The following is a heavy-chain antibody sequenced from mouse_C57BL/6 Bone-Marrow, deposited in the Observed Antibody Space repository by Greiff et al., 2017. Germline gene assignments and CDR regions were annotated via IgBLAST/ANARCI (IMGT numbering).Heavy chain of an antibody. CDR2: IDPSDSYT. CDR3: ARDDGYFYWYFDV. CDR1: GYTFTSYW. D-gene: IGHD2-3*01. J-gene: IGHJ1*03. V-gene: IGHV1-50*01. Sequence: QVQLQQPGAELVKPGASVKLSCKASGYTFTSYWMQWVKQRPGQGLEWIGEIDPSDSYTNYNQKFKGKATLTVDTSSSPAYMQLSSLTSEDSAVYYCARDDGYFYWYFDVWGTGTTVTVSS.